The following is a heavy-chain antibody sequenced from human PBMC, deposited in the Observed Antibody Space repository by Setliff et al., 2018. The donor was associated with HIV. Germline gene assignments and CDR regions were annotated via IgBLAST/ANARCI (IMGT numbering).Heavy chain of an antibody. D-gene: IGHD3-10*01. J-gene: IGHJ6*03. Sequence: PSETMSLTCTVFGDSIRSGGYYWRWIRQHPGKGLEWIGYIHYSGNTYYNPSLKGRLTMSVDTSKNQFSLKLSSVTAADTAVYYCARDRSHYGSGKVTRYYTDVWGKGTTVTVS. V-gene: IGHV4-31*03. CDR1: GDSIRSGGYY. CDR3: ARDRSHYGSGKVTRYYTDV. CDR2: IHYSGNT.